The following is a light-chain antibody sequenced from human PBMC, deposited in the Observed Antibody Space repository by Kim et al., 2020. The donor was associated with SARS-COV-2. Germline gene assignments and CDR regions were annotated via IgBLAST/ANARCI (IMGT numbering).Light chain of an antibody. Sequence: QSALTQPASVSGSPGQSITISCTGTSRDVGTYNLVSWYQQHPGKVPKLIIYEGTQRPSGVSDRFSGSKSGNTASLTISGLQPEDEADYFCCSYAGSNSLLFGGGTKLTVL. V-gene: IGLV2-23*01. CDR2: EGT. CDR3: CSYAGSNSLL. J-gene: IGLJ3*02. CDR1: SRDVGTYNL.